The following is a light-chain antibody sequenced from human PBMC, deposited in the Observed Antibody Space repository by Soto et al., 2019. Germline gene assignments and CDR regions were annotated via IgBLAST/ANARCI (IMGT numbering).Light chain of an antibody. V-gene: IGKV3-11*01. CDR3: QQRDNWA. Sequence: ENVLTQSPATLSLSPGERATLSCRASQSVSGYLAWYQQKPGQAPRLLIYGASNRATGIPASFSGSGSGTDFTLTISSLEPEDFAVYYCQQRDNWAFGPGTTVDIK. CDR1: QSVSGY. J-gene: IGKJ3*01. CDR2: GAS.